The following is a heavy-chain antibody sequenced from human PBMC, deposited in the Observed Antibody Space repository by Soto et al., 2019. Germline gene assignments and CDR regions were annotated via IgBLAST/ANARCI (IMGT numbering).Heavy chain of an antibody. CDR3: ARGDPPLWFGE. CDR1: GFTFSDYY. D-gene: IGHD3-10*01. V-gene: IGHV3-11*05. Sequence: QVQLVESGGGLVKPGGSLRLSCAASGFTFSDYYMSLIRQAPGKGREWVSYISSSSSYTNYADYVKGRFTISRDNAKNSLYLQMNRLRAEDTAVYYCARGDPPLWFGEGGQGTTVTVSS. J-gene: IGHJ6*02. CDR2: ISSSSSYT.